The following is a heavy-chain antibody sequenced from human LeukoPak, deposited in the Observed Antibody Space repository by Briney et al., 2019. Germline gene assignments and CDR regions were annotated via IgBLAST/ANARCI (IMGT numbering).Heavy chain of an antibody. D-gene: IGHD6-19*01. CDR1: GYTFTGYY. V-gene: IGHV1-2*04. CDR3: ARERDLAVADAGAFDI. J-gene: IGHJ3*02. Sequence: ASVKVSCKASGYTFTGYYMHWVRQAPGQGLEWMGWINPNSGGTNYAQKFQGWATMTRDTSISTAYMELSRLRSDDTAVYYCARERDLAVADAGAFDIWGQGTMVTVSS. CDR2: INPNSGGT.